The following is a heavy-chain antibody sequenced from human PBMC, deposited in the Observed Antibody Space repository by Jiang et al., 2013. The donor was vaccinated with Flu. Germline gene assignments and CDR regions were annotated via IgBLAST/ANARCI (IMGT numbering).Heavy chain of an antibody. CDR2: IRGSGEIT. D-gene: IGHD6-6*01. Sequence: VQLLESGGGFVQPGGSLRISCSASGFTFGDYDMSWVRQAPGKGLEWVSDIRGSGEITFYADSVRGRFTISRDNSKNSVYLHINSLRAEDTAMYYCAKKTASEYYFDYWGQGTLVTVSS. J-gene: IGHJ4*02. V-gene: IGHV3-23*01. CDR3: AKKTASEYYFDY. CDR1: GFTFGDYD.